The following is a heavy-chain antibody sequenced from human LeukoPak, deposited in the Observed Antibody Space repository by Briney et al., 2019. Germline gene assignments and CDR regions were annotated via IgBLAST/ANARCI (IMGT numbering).Heavy chain of an antibody. CDR1: GFTFSSYA. Sequence: GGSLRLSCAASGFTFSSYAMSWVRQAPGKGLEWVSAISGSGGSTYYADSVKGRFTISRDNSKSTLYLQMNSLRAEDTAVYYCAKARHEYDFWRGLFDYWGQGTLVTVSS. CDR2: ISGSGGST. V-gene: IGHV3-23*01. J-gene: IGHJ4*02. CDR3: AKARHEYDFWRGLFDY. D-gene: IGHD3-3*01.